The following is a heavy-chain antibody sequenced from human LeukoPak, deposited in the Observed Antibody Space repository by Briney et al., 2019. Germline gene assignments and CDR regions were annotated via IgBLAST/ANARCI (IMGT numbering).Heavy chain of an antibody. CDR2: ISGSGGST. V-gene: IGHV3-23*01. J-gene: IGHJ4*02. D-gene: IGHD3-9*01. Sequence: PGGSLRLSCAASGFTFSSYAMSWVRQAPGKGLEWVSAISGSGGSTYYADSVKGRFTISRDNSKNALYLQMNSLRAEDTAVYYCASQGRGYYNGVDYWGQGTLVTVSS. CDR3: ASQGRGYYNGVDY. CDR1: GFTFSSYA.